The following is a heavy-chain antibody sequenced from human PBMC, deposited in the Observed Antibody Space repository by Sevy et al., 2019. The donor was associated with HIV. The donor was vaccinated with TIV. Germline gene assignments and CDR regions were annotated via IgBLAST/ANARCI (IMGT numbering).Heavy chain of an antibody. J-gene: IGHJ6*02. CDR3: ARGAKAVPRQANYYGMDV. Sequence: GGSLRLSCVASGFTFSDHYMDWVRQAPGKGLEWVGRSRDKGNRYTTEYAASVKGRFIISRDESKNSLYLQMNSLETEDSAVYYCARGAKAVPRQANYYGMDVWGQGTTVTVSS. CDR2: SRDKGNRYTT. D-gene: IGHD3-10*01. V-gene: IGHV3-72*01. CDR1: GFTFSDHY.